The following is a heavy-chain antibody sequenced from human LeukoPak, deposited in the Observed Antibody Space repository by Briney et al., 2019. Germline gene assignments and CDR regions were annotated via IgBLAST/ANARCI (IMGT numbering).Heavy chain of an antibody. CDR1: GFSLSTSGVG. J-gene: IGHJ5*02. CDR2: IYWNDDK. CDR3: AHRLGSGSYSRNWFDP. V-gene: IGHV2-5*01. D-gene: IGHD3-10*01. Sequence: SGPTLVNPTQTLTLTCTFSGFSLSTSGVGVGWIRQPPGKALEWLALIYWNDDKRYSPSLKSRLTITKDTSKNQVVLTMTNMDPVGTATYYCAHRLGSGSYSRNWFDPWGQGTLVTVSS.